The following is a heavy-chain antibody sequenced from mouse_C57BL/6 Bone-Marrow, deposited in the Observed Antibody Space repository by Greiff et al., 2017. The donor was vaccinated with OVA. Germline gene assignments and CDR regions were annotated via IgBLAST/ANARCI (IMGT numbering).Heavy chain of an antibody. V-gene: IGHV1-15*01. J-gene: IGHJ2*01. Sequence: QVQLKQSGAELVRPGASVTLSCKASGYTFTDYEMHWVKQTPVHGLEWIGAIDPETGGTAYNQKFKGKAILTADKSSSTAYMELRSLTSEDSAVYYCTREYYYGSPYYWGQGTTLTVSS. CDR1: GYTFTDYE. CDR2: IDPETGGT. CDR3: TREYYYGSPYY. D-gene: IGHD1-1*01.